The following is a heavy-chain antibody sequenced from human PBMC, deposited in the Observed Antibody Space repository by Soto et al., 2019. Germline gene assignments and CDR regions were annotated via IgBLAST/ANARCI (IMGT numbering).Heavy chain of an antibody. J-gene: IGHJ6*02. CDR1: GGSISRSSYY. CDR3: ASQGGDIVLVPVAHGHYYGMDV. CDR2: IYYSGGT. V-gene: IGHV4-39*01. Sequence: SETLSLTCTVSGGSISRSSYYWGWIRQPPGKGLEWIGSIYYSGGTYYNPSLKSRVTISVDTSKNQFSLKLSSVTAADTAVYYCASQGGDIVLVPVAHGHYYGMDVWGQGTTVTVSS. D-gene: IGHD2-2*01.